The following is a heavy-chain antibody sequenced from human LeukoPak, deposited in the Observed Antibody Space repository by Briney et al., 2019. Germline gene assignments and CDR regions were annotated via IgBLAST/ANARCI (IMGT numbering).Heavy chain of an antibody. D-gene: IGHD3-22*01. CDR3: AKDWYYYDSSGYSDY. J-gene: IGHJ4*02. CDR1: GFTFSGYA. CDR2: ISASGGST. V-gene: IGHV3-23*01. Sequence: GGSLRLSCAASGFTFSGYAMTWVRQAPGKGLQWVSGISASGGSTYYADSVRGRFTISRDNSKNTLYLQMNSLRAEDTAVYYCAKDWYYYDSSGYSDYWGQGTLVTVSS.